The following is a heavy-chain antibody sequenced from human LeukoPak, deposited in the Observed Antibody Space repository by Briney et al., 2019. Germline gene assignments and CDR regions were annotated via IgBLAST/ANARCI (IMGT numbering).Heavy chain of an antibody. J-gene: IGHJ5*02. CDR2: INHSGST. CDR1: GGSFSGYY. D-gene: IGHD4-11*01. Sequence: PSETLSLTCAVYGGSFSGYYRSWIRQPPGKGLEWIGEINHSGSTNYNPSLKSRVTISLDTSKSQFSLKLSSVTAADTAVYYCARDDWLATTSSPNWFDPWGQGTLVTVSS. CDR3: ARDDWLATTSSPNWFDP. V-gene: IGHV4-34*01.